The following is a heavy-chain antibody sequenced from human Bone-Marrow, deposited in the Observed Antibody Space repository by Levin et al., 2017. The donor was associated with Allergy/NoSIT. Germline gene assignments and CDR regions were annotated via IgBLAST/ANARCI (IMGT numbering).Heavy chain of an antibody. Sequence: SQTLSLTCTVSGGSISSGSYYWGWIRQPPGKGLDWIGSISYSGSTYYNPSLKSRVTISVDTSKNQFSLKLSSVTAADTAVYYCARPLTRDTAFVRWDYWGQGTLVTVSS. CDR2: ISYSGST. CDR3: ARPLTRDTAFVRWDY. CDR1: GGSISSGSYY. J-gene: IGHJ4*02. V-gene: IGHV4-39*01. D-gene: IGHD5-18*01.